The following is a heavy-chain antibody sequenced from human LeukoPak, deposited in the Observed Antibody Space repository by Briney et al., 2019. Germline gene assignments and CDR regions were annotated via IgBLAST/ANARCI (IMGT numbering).Heavy chain of an antibody. CDR3: ARGTNWSPLDFDY. V-gene: IGHV3-7*03. Sequence: GGSLRLSCAASGFTFSSYWMSWVRQAPGKGLEWVANIKQDGSEKYYVDSVKGRFTISRDNARNSMYLQMNSLRAEDTAVYYCARGTNWSPLDFDYWGQGSLVTVSS. J-gene: IGHJ4*02. D-gene: IGHD1-20*01. CDR2: IKQDGSEK. CDR1: GFTFSSYW.